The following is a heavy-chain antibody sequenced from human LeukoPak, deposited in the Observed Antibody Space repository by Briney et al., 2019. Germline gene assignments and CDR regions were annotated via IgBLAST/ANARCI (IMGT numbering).Heavy chain of an antibody. CDR2: INPNSGDT. V-gene: IGHV1-2*06. J-gene: IGHJ5*02. Sequence: RASVKVSCKASGYTFTGYYMHWVRQAPGQGLEWMGRINPNSGDTNYAQKFQGRVTMTRDTSITTAYMELSSLKSDDTAVYYCARACSGGICYSDNWLDPWGQGTQVTVSS. CDR3: ARACSGGICYSDNWLDP. D-gene: IGHD2-15*01. CDR1: GYTFTGYY.